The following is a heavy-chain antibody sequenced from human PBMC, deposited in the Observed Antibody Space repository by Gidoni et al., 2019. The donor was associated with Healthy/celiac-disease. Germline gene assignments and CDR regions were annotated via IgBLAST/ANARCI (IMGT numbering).Heavy chain of an antibody. J-gene: IGHJ5*02. D-gene: IGHD6-6*01. CDR2: IYYSGST. V-gene: IGHV4-39*01. Sequence: QLQLQESGPGLVKPSETLSLTCTVSGGSISSSSYYWGWIRQPPGKGLEWIGSIYYSGSTYYNPSLKSRVTISVDTSKNQFSLKLSSVTAADTAVYYCARHRYSSSFQGFVSGWFDPWGQGTLVTVSS. CDR3: ARHRYSSSFQGFVSGWFDP. CDR1: GGSISSSSYY.